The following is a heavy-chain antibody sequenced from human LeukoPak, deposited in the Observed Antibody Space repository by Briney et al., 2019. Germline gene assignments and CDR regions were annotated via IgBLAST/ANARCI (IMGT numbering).Heavy chain of an antibody. CDR2: IYYNGPT. Sequence: NTSETLSLTCTVSGYSISSGDYWGWIRQPPGKGLEWIGSIYYNGPTYYNPSLKSRVTISVDTSKNQFSLKLSSVTAADTAVYYCARDPMARGFDYWGQGTLVTVSS. D-gene: IGHD3-16*01. CDR1: GYSISSGDY. CDR3: ARDPMARGFDY. V-gene: IGHV4-38-2*02. J-gene: IGHJ4*02.